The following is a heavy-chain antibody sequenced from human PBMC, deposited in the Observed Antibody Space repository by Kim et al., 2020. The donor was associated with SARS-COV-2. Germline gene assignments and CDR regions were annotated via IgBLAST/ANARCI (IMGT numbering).Heavy chain of an antibody. V-gene: IGHV3-9*01. CDR1: GFTFDDYA. CDR2: ISWNRGSI. CDR3: AKDIVEGGILRWPKLWAFDD. Sequence: GGSLRLSCAASGFTFDDYAMHWVRQAPGKGLEWVSGISWNRGSIGYADSVKGRFTISRDNAKNSLYLQMNSLRAEDTALYYCAKDIVEGGILRWPKLWAFDDWGQGTLVTVSS. J-gene: IGHJ4*02. D-gene: IGHD4-17*01.